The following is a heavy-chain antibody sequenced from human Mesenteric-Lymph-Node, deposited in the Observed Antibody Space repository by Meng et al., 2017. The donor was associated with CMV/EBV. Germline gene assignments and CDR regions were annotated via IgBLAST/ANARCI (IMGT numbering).Heavy chain of an antibody. CDR3: AKDIVVVPATVQYFDF. Sequence: GESLKISCAASGFRFRTSAMSWVRQAPGKGLEWVSGLSGGGDSTFYADSVKGRFTISRDNSKDTLHLQMNRLRVEDTAVYYCAKDIVVVPATVQYFDFWGRGTLVTVSS. J-gene: IGHJ4*02. CDR1: GFRFRTSA. V-gene: IGHV3-23*01. CDR2: LSGGGDST. D-gene: IGHD2-2*01.